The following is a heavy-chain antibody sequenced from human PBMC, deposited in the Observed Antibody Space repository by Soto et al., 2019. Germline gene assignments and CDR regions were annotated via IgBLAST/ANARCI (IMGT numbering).Heavy chain of an antibody. CDR2: ISAYNGNT. D-gene: IGHD3-10*01. V-gene: IGHV1-18*01. Sequence: ASVKVSCKASGYTFTSYGISWVRQAPGQGLEWMGWISAYNGNTNYAQKLQGRVTMTTDTSTSTAYMELGSLRSDDTAVYYCANFMVRGVITNYYYYGMDVWGQGTTVTVSS. CDR1: GYTFTSYG. CDR3: ANFMVRGVITNYYYYGMDV. J-gene: IGHJ6*02.